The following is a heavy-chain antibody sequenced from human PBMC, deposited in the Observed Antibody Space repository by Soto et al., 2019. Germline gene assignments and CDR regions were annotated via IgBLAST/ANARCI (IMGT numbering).Heavy chain of an antibody. V-gene: IGHV3-15*01. CDR3: TGSGDFGITMVRGVIKGFDY. CDR2: IKSKTDGGTT. D-gene: IGHD3-10*01. Sequence: GGSLRLSCAASGFTFSNAWMSWVRQAPGKGLEWVGRIKSKTDGGTTDYAAPVKGRFTISRDDSKNTLYLQMNSLKTEDTAVYYCTGSGDFGITMVRGVIKGFDYWGQGTLVTVSS. J-gene: IGHJ4*02. CDR1: GFTFSNAW.